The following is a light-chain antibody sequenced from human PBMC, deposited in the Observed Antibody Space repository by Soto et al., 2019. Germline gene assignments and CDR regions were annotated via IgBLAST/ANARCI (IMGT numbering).Light chain of an antibody. V-gene: IGKV3-20*01. CDR1: QSVTSSY. CDR2: GAS. Sequence: EIVLTQSPGTLSLSPGERATLSCRASQSVTSSYLAWYQQKPGQAPRLLIYGASSRATGIPDRFSGSGSGTDFTLTISRLEPEDFAVYYCQQYGISPGYTFDQGTKLEIK. CDR3: QQYGISPGYT. J-gene: IGKJ2*01.